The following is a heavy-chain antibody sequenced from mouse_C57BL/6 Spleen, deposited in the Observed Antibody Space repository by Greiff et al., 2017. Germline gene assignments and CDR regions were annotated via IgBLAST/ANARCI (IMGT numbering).Heavy chain of an antibody. V-gene: IGHV1-81*01. D-gene: IGHD1-1*01. CDR3: ARWYGSSYDYFDD. Sequence: QVQLKQSGAELARPGASVKLSCKASGYTFTSYGISWVKQRTGQGLEWIGEIYPRSGNTYYNEKFKGKATLTADKSSSTAYMELRSLTSEDSAVXFCARWYGSSYDYFDDWGQGTTLTVSS. CDR2: IYPRSGNT. J-gene: IGHJ2*01. CDR1: GYTFTSYG.